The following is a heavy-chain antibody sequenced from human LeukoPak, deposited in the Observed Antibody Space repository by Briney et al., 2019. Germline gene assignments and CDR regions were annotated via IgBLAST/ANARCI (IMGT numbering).Heavy chain of an antibody. D-gene: IGHD3-3*01. CDR1: GFTFSDYW. V-gene: IGHV3-7*01. CDR3: ARATIFGVVSALGPLDS. J-gene: IGHJ4*02. Sequence: GGSLRLSCAASGFTFSDYWMTWVRQAPGRGLECMANIKEDGSETYYVDSVEGRFTISRDNAKNSLYLQMNSLRAEDMAVYYCARATIFGVVSALGPLDSWGQGTLVTVSS. CDR2: IKEDGSET.